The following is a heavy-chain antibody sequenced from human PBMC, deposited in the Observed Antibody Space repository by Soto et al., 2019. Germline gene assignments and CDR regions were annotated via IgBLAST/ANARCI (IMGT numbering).Heavy chain of an antibody. CDR3: ASGGRGYSYGEAYDMDV. V-gene: IGHV1-69*01. CDR2: LIPVFGTP. CDR1: GGTFTSYA. D-gene: IGHD5-18*01. Sequence: QVQLVQSGAEVKNPGSSVKVSCKASGGTFTSYAISWVRQAPGQGLEWVGGLIPVFGTPNNAQKFQGRITITADASTSTAYRELSSLRSEDTAVYYCASGGRGYSYGEAYDMDVWGQGTTVTVSS. J-gene: IGHJ6*02.